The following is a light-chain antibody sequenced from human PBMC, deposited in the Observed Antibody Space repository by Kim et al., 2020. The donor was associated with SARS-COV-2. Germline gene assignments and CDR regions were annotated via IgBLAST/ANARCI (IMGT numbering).Light chain of an antibody. CDR2: LVS. J-gene: IGKJ4*01. CDR3: QQHNGY. Sequence: TLSASVGDTVTITCRASQSITSGLAWYQQKPGKVPKLLIYLVSNLDSGVPSRFSGSGSGTQFTLTISSLQTDDFATYYCQQHNGYFGGGTKVDIK. CDR1: QSITSG. V-gene: IGKV1-5*01.